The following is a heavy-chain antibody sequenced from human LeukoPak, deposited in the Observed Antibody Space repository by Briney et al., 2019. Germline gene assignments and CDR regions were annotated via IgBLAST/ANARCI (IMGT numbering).Heavy chain of an antibody. CDR2: ISGNGISA. CDR1: GFTFNIYA. V-gene: IGHV3-23*01. Sequence: GGSLRLSCAASGFTFNIYAMNWVRQAPGKGLEWVSSISGNGISAFYADSVKCRFTISRDNSKNTFFLQMNSLRAEDTAVYYCAKGASDWFLRPFDYWAQGALVTVSS. CDR3: AKGASDWFLRPFDY. D-gene: IGHD3-9*01. J-gene: IGHJ4*02.